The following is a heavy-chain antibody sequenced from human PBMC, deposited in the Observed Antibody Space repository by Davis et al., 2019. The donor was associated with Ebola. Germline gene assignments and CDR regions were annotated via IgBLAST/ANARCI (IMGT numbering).Heavy chain of an antibody. V-gene: IGHV3-30*18. CDR1: GFTFSSYG. D-gene: IGHD6-6*01. J-gene: IGHJ4*02. Sequence: PGGSLRLSCAASGFTFSSYGMHWVRQAPGKGLEWVAVISYDGSNKYYADSVKGRFTISRDNSKNTLYLQMNSLRAEDTAVYYCAKDQSYSSSSVYWGQGTLVTVSS. CDR3: AKDQSYSSSSVY. CDR2: ISYDGSNK.